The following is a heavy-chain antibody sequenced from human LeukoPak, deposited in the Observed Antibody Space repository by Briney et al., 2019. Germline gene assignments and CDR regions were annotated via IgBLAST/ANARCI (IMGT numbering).Heavy chain of an antibody. CDR3: AIPPPNYDFWSGYFESVYYMDV. D-gene: IGHD3-3*01. Sequence: ASVKVSCKASGYTFTSYDINWVRQATGQGLEWMGCMNPNSGNTGYAQKFQGRVTMTRNTSISTAYMELSSLRSEDTAVYYCAIPPPNYDFWSGYFESVYYMDVWGKGTTVTVSS. CDR2: MNPNSGNT. V-gene: IGHV1-8*01. CDR1: GYTFTSYD. J-gene: IGHJ6*03.